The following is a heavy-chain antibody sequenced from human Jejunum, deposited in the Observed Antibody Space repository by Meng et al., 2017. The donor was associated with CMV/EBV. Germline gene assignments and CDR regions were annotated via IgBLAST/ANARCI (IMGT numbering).Heavy chain of an antibody. V-gene: IGHV3-66*01. CDR3: ASPPPIGAALDY. D-gene: IGHD6-6*01. CDR2: IYSGGGT. CDR1: GFSVSSNF. J-gene: IGHJ4*02. Sequence: LVEFGGGLVQPGGSLRLSCAASGFSVSSNFMSWFRQAPGKGLEWVSIIYSGGGTDYADSVKGRFTISRDNSKNTLYLQMNSLGAEDTAVYYCASPPPIGAALDYWGQGTLVTVSS.